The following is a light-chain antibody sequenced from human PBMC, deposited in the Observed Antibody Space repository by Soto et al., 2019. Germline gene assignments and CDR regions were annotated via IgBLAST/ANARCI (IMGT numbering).Light chain of an antibody. CDR3: QHYGSSGT. CDR2: GAS. CDR1: QSVSNNY. Sequence: EIVLTQSPGTLSLSPGERATLSCRASQSVSNNYLAWYQQKHGQAPRLLIYGASNRATAIPHSFSGSASGTVFTLTISRLQPEDFPVYYCQHYGSSGTLGQGTKVDTK. J-gene: IGKJ1*01. V-gene: IGKV3-20*01.